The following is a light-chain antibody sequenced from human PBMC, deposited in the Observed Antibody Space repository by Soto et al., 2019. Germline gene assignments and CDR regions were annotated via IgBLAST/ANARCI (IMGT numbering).Light chain of an antibody. J-gene: IGLJ2*01. CDR1: SSNIGAGYD. CDR2: GNS. Sequence: QSVLTQPPSVSGAPGQRVTISCTGSSSNIGAGYDVHWYQQLPGTAPKLLIYGNSNRPSGVPDRFSGSKSGTSASLAITGLHAEDEADYYCQSYDSSRRGSVFGGGTKLTVL. V-gene: IGLV1-40*01. CDR3: QSYDSSRRGSV.